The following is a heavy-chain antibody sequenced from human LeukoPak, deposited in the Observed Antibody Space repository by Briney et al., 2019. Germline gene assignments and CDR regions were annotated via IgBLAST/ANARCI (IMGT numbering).Heavy chain of an antibody. Sequence: PSETLSLTCAVYGGSFSGYYWSWIRQPPGKGLEWIGEINHSGSTNYNTSLKSRATISVDTSKNQFSLKLSSVTAADTAVYYCASRSDSYYDSSGWTDYWGQGTLVTVSS. CDR1: GGSFSGYY. V-gene: IGHV4-34*01. D-gene: IGHD3-22*01. CDR2: INHSGST. J-gene: IGHJ4*02. CDR3: ASRSDSYYDSSGWTDY.